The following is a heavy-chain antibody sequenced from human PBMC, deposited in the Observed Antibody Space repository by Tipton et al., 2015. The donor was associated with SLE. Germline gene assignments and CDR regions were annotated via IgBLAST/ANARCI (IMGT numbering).Heavy chain of an antibody. Sequence: PRLSCAASGFTFSSFAMSWIRQVPGKGLEWVSAISGSGGSTYYADSVKGRFTISRDNSKNTLYLQMNSLRAEDTAVYYCAKARYSSGWLVDYWGQGTLVTVSS. J-gene: IGHJ4*02. D-gene: IGHD6-19*01. CDR2: ISGSGGST. CDR3: AKARYSSGWLVDY. V-gene: IGHV3-23*01. CDR1: GFTFSSFA.